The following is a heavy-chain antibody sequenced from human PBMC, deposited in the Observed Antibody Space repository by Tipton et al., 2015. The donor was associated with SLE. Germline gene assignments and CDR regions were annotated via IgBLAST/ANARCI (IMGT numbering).Heavy chain of an antibody. J-gene: IGHJ4*02. CDR3: AKDQTPDCGGDCYLFDS. D-gene: IGHD2-21*01. CDR1: GFTFSSYA. Sequence: SLRLSCVASGFTFSSYAMSWVRQAPGKGLEWVASIGGGSDKTFYADSVKGRFGIFRDNSKNTLYLQLNSLRAEDTAIYYRAKDQTPDCGGDCYLFDSWGQGTLVTVSS. CDR2: IGGGSDKT. V-gene: IGHV3-23*01.